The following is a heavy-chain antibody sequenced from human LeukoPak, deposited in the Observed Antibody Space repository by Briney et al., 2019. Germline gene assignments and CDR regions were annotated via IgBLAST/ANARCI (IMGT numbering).Heavy chain of an antibody. CDR1: GFRFSDYH. Sequence: GGSLRLSCAASGFRFSDYHMSWIRQAPGQGLEWVSYISAGGSTIYYADSVKGRFTISRDNAMNSLYLQMNSLRAEDTAVYYCAREPGYNSPFDYWGQGTLVTVSS. CDR2: ISAGGSTI. D-gene: IGHD5-24*01. V-gene: IGHV3-11*01. CDR3: AREPGYNSPFDY. J-gene: IGHJ4*02.